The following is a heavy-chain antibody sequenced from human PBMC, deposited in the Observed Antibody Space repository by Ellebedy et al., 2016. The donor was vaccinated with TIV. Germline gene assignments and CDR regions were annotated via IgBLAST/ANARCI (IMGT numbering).Heavy chain of an antibody. Sequence: GESLKISCAASGFTFSSYALHWVRQAPGKGLEWAAVISYDGSNKSYADSVKGRFTISRDNSKNTLYLQMNSLRADDTAVYYGERVNSRGNYYYDGMDVWGQGTTVTASS. D-gene: IGHD2/OR15-2a*01. CDR1: GFTFSSYA. CDR3: ERVNSRGNYYYDGMDV. V-gene: IGHV3-30-3*01. J-gene: IGHJ6*02. CDR2: ISYDGSNK.